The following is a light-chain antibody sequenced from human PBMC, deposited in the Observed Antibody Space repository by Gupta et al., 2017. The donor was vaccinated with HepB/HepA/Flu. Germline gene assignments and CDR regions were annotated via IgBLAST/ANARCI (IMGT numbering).Light chain of an antibody. J-gene: IGKJ2*01. CDR1: QSISAD. CDR3: QRSYSAPQYT. Sequence: DIQMSQSPSSLSVSVGDRVTLTCRASQSISADVSWYKQEPGEAPKLLIYSASRLQSGVPSRFSGSGCGTDFTLTISDRQLEDFATYYCQRSYSAPQYTFGQGT. CDR2: SAS. V-gene: IGKV1-39*01.